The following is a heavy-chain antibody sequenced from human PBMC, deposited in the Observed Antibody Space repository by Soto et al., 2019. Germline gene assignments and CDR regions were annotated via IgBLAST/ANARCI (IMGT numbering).Heavy chain of an antibody. CDR2: IYHTGTT. CDR3: AKLGPYGSESYSFRYNWIDP. CDR1: GGSISSGGYS. D-gene: IGHD3-10*01. J-gene: IGHJ5*02. V-gene: IGHV4-30-2*01. Sequence: SETLSLTCAVSGGSISSGGYSWSWIRQPPGKGLEWVGDIYHTGTTYYNPSLKSRVTISLDRSKSQFSLRLSSVTAADTAVYYCAKLGPYGSESYSFRYNWIDPWGQGTLVTVSS.